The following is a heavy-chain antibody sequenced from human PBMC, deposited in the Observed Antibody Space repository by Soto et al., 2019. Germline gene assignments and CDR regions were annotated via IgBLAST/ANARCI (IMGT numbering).Heavy chain of an antibody. CDR1: GFIFSTYG. J-gene: IGHJ4*02. Sequence: GGSLRLSCAASGFIFSTYGMHWVRQAPGKGLECLSVISYDGNNKYYADSVKGRFTISRDNSKNTLWLQMDSLRTEDTAVYYCAKDLLLTTITTVGDWGQGTLVTVSS. V-gene: IGHV3-30*18. CDR3: AKDLLLTTITTVGD. CDR2: ISYDGNNK. D-gene: IGHD4-17*01.